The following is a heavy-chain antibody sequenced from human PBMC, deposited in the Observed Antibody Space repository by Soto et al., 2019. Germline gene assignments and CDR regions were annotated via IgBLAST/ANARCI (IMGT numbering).Heavy chain of an antibody. D-gene: IGHD5-18*01. J-gene: IGHJ4*02. CDR3: SHGYYQYFES. CDR2: IKSKTDGGTV. CDR1: GVTLRHVL. Sequence: GGSLRLSCADSGVTLRHVLMNWARPAPGKGPEWVGRIKSKTDGGTVEYAAPVKDRFTISRDDSENTLYLQMNSLKTEDTAVYYCSHGYYQYFESWGQGTLVTVSS. V-gene: IGHV3-15*07.